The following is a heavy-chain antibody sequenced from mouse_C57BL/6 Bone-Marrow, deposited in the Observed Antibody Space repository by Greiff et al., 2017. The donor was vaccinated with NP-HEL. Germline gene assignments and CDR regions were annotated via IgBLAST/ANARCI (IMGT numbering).Heavy chain of an antibody. CDR3: ARNYYGNGYYFDD. D-gene: IGHD2-1*01. J-gene: IGHJ2*01. V-gene: IGHV1-53*01. Sequence: VQLQQPGTELVKPGASVKLSCKASGYTFTSYWMPWVKQRPGQGLEWLGNINPSNGGTNYNEKFKSKATLTVDKSSSTAYMQLSSLTFEYSAVYYCARNYYGNGYYFDDWGKGTTLTVSS. CDR2: INPSNGGT. CDR1: GYTFTSYW.